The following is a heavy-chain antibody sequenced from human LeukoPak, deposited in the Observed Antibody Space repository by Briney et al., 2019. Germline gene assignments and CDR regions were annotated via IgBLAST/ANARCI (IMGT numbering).Heavy chain of an antibody. Sequence: SETLSLTCTVSGYSISSGYYWDWIRQPPGRGLEYIGSIYHSGRTYYNPSLKSRVTISIDTSKNQFSLKLSSVTAADTAVYYCARHTLQDAFDIWGQGTMVTVSS. CDR1: GYSISSGYY. V-gene: IGHV4-38-2*02. D-gene: IGHD4-11*01. CDR2: IYHSGRT. CDR3: ARHTLQDAFDI. J-gene: IGHJ3*02.